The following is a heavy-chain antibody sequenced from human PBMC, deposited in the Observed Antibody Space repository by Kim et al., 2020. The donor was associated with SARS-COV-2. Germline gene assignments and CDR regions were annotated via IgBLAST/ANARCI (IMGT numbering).Heavy chain of an antibody. CDR2: GST. J-gene: IGHJ5*02. V-gene: IGHV4-4*09. Sequence: GSTNYTPSLKGRVTITVDTSKNQFSLKLSSVTAADTAVYYCARSRRGFDPWGQGTLVTVSS. CDR3: ARSRRGFDP.